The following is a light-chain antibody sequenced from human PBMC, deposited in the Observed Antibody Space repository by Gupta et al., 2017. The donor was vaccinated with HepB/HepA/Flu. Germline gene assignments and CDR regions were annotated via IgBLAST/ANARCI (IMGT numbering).Light chain of an antibody. V-gene: IGLV1-44*01. J-gene: IGLJ2*01. CDR1: SSNIGGNT. CDR3: AVWTDGPYGRV. Sequence: QSLLTQTLPTPATPGPRVTISCSGSSSNIGGNTVSWYQQFPGTAPSLLIYNDDQRPSGVPDRFSGSRSGTSASLAISGLRSEDEAEYYCAVWTDGPYGRVFGGGPKVTVL. CDR2: NDD.